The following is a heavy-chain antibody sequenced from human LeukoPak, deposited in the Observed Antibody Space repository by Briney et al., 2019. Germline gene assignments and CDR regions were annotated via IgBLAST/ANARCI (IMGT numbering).Heavy chain of an antibody. J-gene: IGHJ6*03. CDR1: GYTFTGYY. Sequence: ASVKVSCKASGYTFTGYYMHWVRQAPGQGLEWMGWINPNSGGTNYAQKFQGRVTMTRDTSISTAYMELSRLRSDDTAVYYCARDIYSGYGDYYYYMDVWGKGTTVTVSS. CDR2: INPNSGGT. V-gene: IGHV1-2*02. D-gene: IGHD5-12*01. CDR3: ARDIYSGYGDYYYYMDV.